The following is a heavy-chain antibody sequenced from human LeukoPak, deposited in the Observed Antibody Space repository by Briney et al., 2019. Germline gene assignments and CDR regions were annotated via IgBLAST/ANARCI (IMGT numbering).Heavy chain of an antibody. D-gene: IGHD3-22*01. CDR3: GRDDSSGYPAPFDY. CDR2: ISSSSSYI. Sequence: GESLRLSCAASGFTFSSYSMNWVRQAPGKGLEWVSSISSSSSYIYYADSVKGRFTISRDNAENPMYLQINSLRAEDPAFYYCGRDDSSGYPAPFDYWGQGTLVTVSS. CDR1: GFTFSSYS. J-gene: IGHJ4*02. V-gene: IGHV3-21*01.